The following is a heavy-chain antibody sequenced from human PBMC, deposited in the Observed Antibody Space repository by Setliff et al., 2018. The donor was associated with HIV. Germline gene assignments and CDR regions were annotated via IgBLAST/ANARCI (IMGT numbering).Heavy chain of an antibody. Sequence: PSETLSLTCAVSGVSISSQYWSWIRQPPGKGLEWIGFIYYNVNNNYNPSLKSRVSISVDNSKNTLYLQMNSLRAEDTAVYYCAREVDWNGVNGYYYMDVWGKGTTVTVSS. J-gene: IGHJ6*03. V-gene: IGHV4-59*11. CDR2: IYYNVNN. CDR1: GVSISSQY. CDR3: AREVDWNGVNGYYYMDV. D-gene: IGHD1-1*01.